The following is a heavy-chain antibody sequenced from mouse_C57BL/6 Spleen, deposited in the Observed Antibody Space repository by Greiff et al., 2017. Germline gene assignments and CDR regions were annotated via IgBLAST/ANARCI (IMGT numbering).Heavy chain of an antibody. CDR3: ARSRGNHGYFDV. Sequence: VQLQQSGPELVKPGASVKIPCKASGYTFTDYNMDWVKQSPGKSLEWIGDINPNTGGTIYTQRCKCKVTLTVDKSSMTAYMERRSLTSEDTAVYYCARSRGNHGYFDVWGTGTTVTVSS. CDR1: GYTFTDYN. D-gene: IGHD2-1*01. V-gene: IGHV1-18*01. CDR2: INPNTGGT. J-gene: IGHJ1*03.